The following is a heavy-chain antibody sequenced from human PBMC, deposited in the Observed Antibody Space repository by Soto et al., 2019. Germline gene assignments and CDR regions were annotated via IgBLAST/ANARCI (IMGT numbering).Heavy chain of an antibody. V-gene: IGHV1-69*13. CDR1: GGTFSSYA. CDR3: ASLYIVATRQDAFDI. J-gene: IGHJ3*02. CDR2: IIPIFGTA. Sequence: ASVKVSCKASGGTFSSYAISWVRQAPGQGLEWMGGIIPIFGTANYAQKFQGRVTITADESTSTAYMELSSLRSEDTAVYYCASLYIVATRQDAFDIWGQGTMVTVSS. D-gene: IGHD5-12*01.